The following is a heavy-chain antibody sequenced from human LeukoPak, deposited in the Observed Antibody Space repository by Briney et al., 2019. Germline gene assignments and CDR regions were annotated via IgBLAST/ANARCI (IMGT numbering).Heavy chain of an antibody. V-gene: IGHV4-30-4*01. CDR2: IFHRGGT. Sequence: SETLSLTCTVSNDSISSGDYYWNWIRQPPGKGLEWIGYIFHRGGTSYNPSLKSRILFSVDTSQNQFSLKLNSVTAADTAVYYCARGNYSPTSNWFDPWGQGTLVTVSS. CDR3: ARGNYSPTSNWFDP. CDR1: NDSISSGDYY. D-gene: IGHD4-11*01. J-gene: IGHJ5*02.